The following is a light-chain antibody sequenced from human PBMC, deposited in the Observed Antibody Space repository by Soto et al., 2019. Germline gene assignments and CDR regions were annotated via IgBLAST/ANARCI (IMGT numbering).Light chain of an antibody. J-gene: IGKJ4*01. CDR2: DAS. V-gene: IGKV3-11*01. Sequence: EIVLTQSPATLSLSAGERATLSCRASQSMSSYLAWYQQKPGQAPRLLIYDASKRATGIPARFSGSGSGTDFTLTISSREPEDFAVYYCQQRSSWPLTFGGGTKVEIK. CDR1: QSMSSY. CDR3: QQRSSWPLT.